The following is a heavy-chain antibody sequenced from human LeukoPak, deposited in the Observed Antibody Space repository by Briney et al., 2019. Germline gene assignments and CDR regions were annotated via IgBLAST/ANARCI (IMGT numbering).Heavy chain of an antibody. V-gene: IGHV4-34*01. D-gene: IGHD3-10*01. CDR1: GGSFSGYY. CDR3: ARSDRQRARSGRLEAFDI. J-gene: IGHJ3*02. Sequence: SDTLSLTCAVYGGSFSGYYWSWLRQSPGKGVEWIGEINHSGSTNYNPSLKSRVTISVDTSKNQFSLTLSSVTTADTAVYYCARSDRQRARSGRLEAFDIWGQGTMVTVSS. CDR2: INHSGST.